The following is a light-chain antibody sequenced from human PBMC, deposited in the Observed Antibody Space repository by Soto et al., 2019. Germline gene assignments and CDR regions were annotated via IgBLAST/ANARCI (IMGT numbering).Light chain of an antibody. Sequence: EIVLTQSPGTLSLSPGERATLSCRASQSVRSSYLAWYQQKPGQAPRLLIYATSSRDTGIPDRFSGSGSGTDFTLTISRLEPEDSAVYYCQQYGSNPKPFGGGTKVEIK. V-gene: IGKV3-20*01. CDR1: QSVRSSY. J-gene: IGKJ4*01. CDR3: QQYGSNPKP. CDR2: ATS.